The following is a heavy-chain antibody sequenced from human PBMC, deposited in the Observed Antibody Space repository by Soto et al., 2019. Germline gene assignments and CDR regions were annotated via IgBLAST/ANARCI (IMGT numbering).Heavy chain of an antibody. D-gene: IGHD3-3*01. V-gene: IGHV4-61*01. CDR2: IYYSGST. CDR1: GGSVSSGSYY. Sequence: SETLSLTCTVSGGSVSSGSYYWSWIRQPPGKGLEWIGYIYYSGSTNYNPSLKSRVTISVDTSKNQFSLKLSSVTAADTAVYYCARGVRVFGVVIMWFDPWGQGTLVTGSS. CDR3: ARGVRVFGVVIMWFDP. J-gene: IGHJ5*02.